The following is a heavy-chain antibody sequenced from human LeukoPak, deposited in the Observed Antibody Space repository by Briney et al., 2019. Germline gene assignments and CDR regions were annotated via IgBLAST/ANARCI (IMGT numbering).Heavy chain of an antibody. CDR3: AKGGRHGHSSYERGYFDF. CDR2: IQYSGSKK. V-gene: IGHV3-30*02. D-gene: IGHD2-15*01. J-gene: IGHJ4*02. CDR1: AFTFSNYD. Sequence: GGSLTLSCAASAFTFSNYDMHWVRQAPGKGLDWVAFIQYSGSKKYYVDSVEGRFTISRDNSKNTLSVQMNSLRTEDTAVYYCAKGGRHGHSSYERGYFDFWGQGALVTVSS.